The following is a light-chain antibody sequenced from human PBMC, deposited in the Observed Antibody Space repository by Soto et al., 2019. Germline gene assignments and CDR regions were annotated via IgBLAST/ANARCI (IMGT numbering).Light chain of an antibody. CDR2: EVS. J-gene: IGLJ1*01. Sequence: QSVLTQPASVSGSPGQSMTISCTGTSSDVGGYNYVSWYQQHPGKAPKLMIYEVSNRPSGVSNRFSGSKSGNTASLTISGLQAEDEADYYCISYTSSSTPYVFGTGTKVTVL. CDR3: ISYTSSSTPYV. V-gene: IGLV2-14*01. CDR1: SSDVGGYNY.